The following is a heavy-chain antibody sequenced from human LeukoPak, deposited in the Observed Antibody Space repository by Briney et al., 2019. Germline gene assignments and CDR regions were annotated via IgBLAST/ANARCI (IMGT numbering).Heavy chain of an antibody. CDR3: ARVTASPQYSSSWYFDY. V-gene: IGHV4-39*07. CDR2: FYYSGST. D-gene: IGHD6-13*01. Sequence: SETLSFTCNVSGGSISSSSYYWGWIRQPPGKGLEWIGSFYYSGSTDYNPSLKTRVTISVDTSKNQFSLKLSSVTAADTAVYYCARVTASPQYSSSWYFDYWGQGTLVTVSS. CDR1: GGSISSSSYY. J-gene: IGHJ4*02.